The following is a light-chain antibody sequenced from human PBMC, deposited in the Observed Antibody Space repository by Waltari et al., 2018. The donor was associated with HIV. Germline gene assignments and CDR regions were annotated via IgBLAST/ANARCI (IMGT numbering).Light chain of an antibody. J-gene: IGLJ3*02. CDR1: SGSIASNY. CDR3: QCYHNNSWV. V-gene: IGLV6-57*03. CDR2: VDN. Sequence: NFMMTQPHSVSESPGKTVTISCTRSSGSIASNYVQWYQQRPGSAPSTVIWVDNQRPPWVPDRFSGSIDISSNAASLTISGLRTEDEADYYCQCYHNNSWVFGGGTRLTVL.